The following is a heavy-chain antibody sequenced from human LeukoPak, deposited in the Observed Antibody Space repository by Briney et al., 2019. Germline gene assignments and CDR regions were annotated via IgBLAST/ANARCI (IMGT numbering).Heavy chain of an antibody. V-gene: IGHV3-43*02. Sequence: GGSLRLSCAASGFTFDDYAMHWVRQAPGESLEWVSLISGDGTSTYYADSVEGRFTITRDNSKNSLYLQVNSLTTEDTALYYCAKDMGPLGTIWLDYWGQGTLVTVSS. CDR2: ISGDGTST. CDR1: GFTFDDYA. CDR3: AKDMGPLGTIWLDY. D-gene: IGHD3-3*01. J-gene: IGHJ4*02.